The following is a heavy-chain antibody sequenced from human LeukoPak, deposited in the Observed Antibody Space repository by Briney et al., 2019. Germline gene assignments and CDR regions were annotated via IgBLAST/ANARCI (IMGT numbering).Heavy chain of an antibody. D-gene: IGHD6-25*01. CDR1: GVSIMSDTYY. J-gene: IGHJ6*03. CDR3: ARLWDSTGLYFYYDMDV. CDR2: YHNGNS. V-gene: IGHV4-39*01. Sequence: SETLSLTCIVSGVSIMSDTYYWGWIRQPQGKGLEWIGNYHNGNSYYNPSLKSRVTISEDTSGNQFSLRVTSETAADTAVYYCARLWDSTGLYFYYDMDVWGEGTTVTVSS.